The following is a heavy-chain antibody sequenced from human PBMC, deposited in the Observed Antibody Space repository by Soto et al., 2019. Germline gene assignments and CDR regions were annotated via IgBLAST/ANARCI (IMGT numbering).Heavy chain of an antibody. Sequence: QVHLVQSGAEVKKPGASVKVSCKGSGYAFTTYGITWVRQAPGQGLEWMGWISAHNGNTNYAQKLQGRVTVTRDTSTSTAYMELRSLRYDDTAVYYCARGRYGDYWGQGAVVTVSS. D-gene: IGHD1-26*01. CDR3: ARGRYGDY. V-gene: IGHV1-18*01. J-gene: IGHJ4*02. CDR1: GYAFTTYG. CDR2: ISAHNGNT.